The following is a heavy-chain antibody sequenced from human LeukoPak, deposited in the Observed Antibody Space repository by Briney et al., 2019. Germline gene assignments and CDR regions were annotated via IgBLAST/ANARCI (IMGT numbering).Heavy chain of an antibody. V-gene: IGHV4-4*07. Sequence: SETLSLTCTVSGDSISSYYWSWIRQPPGEGLEWIGRIYSSGSTNYSPSLKSRVTMSVDTSKNQFSLKLSSVTAADTAVYYCARDVVAAAGSFDYWGQGTQVTVSS. J-gene: IGHJ4*02. D-gene: IGHD6-13*01. CDR2: IYSSGST. CDR1: GDSISSYY. CDR3: ARDVVAAAGSFDY.